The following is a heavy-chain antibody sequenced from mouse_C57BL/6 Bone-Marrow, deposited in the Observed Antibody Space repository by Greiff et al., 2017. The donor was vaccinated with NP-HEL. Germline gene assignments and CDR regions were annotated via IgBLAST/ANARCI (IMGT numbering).Heavy chain of an antibody. CDR2: ISDGGSYT. Sequence: EVMLVESGGGLVKPGGSLKLSCAASGFTFSSYAMSWVRQTPEKRLEWVATISDGGSYTYYPDNVKGRFTISRDNAKNNLYLQMSHLKSEDTAMYYCAREGNYGDYWGQGTTLTVSS. CDR1: GFTFSSYA. V-gene: IGHV5-4*01. J-gene: IGHJ2*01. CDR3: AREGNYGDY. D-gene: IGHD2-1*01.